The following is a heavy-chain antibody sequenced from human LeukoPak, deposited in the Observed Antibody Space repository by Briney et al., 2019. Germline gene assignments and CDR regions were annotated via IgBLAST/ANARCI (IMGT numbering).Heavy chain of an antibody. CDR1: GXTFNSYP. Sequence: GGSLRLSCSASGXTFNSYPVHWVRQAPGKGLEYVPGISRNGGSTYYADSVKGRFTISRDNSKNTLYLQMSSLRAEDTAVYYCVKESGFMVAPNSAFDIWGQGIMVTVSS. CDR2: ISRNGGST. CDR3: VKESGFMVAPNSAFDI. J-gene: IGHJ3*02. D-gene: IGHD4/OR15-4a*01. V-gene: IGHV3-64D*06.